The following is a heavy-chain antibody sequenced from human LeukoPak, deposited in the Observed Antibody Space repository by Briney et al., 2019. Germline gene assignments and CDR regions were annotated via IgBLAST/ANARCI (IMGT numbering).Heavy chain of an antibody. CDR3: ARASTQPGYYESDYYYMDV. D-gene: IGHD3-22*01. CDR1: GFTFSSYW. J-gene: IGHJ6*03. V-gene: IGHV3-7*01. CDR2: IKQDGSEK. Sequence: GGSLRLSCAASGFTFSSYWMSWVRQAPGKGLEWVANIKQDGSEKYYVDSVKGRFTISRDNAKNSLYLQMNSLRDEDTAVYYCARASTQPGYYESDYYYMDVWGKGTTVTVSS.